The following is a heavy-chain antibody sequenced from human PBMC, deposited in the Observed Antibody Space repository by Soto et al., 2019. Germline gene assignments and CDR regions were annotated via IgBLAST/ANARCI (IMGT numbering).Heavy chain of an antibody. CDR2: IYYSGST. Sequence: SETLSLTCTVSGASISSGDYSCSWIRQPPGEGLEWIGYIYYSGSTYYNPSLKSRVTIPVDTSKTASYLKRSFVTAADTAVYYCAISPLYSSGCVGYFFSSGLDVGGKGTTVTV. CDR1: GASISSGDYS. J-gene: IGHJ6*04. D-gene: IGHD6-19*01. V-gene: IGHV4-30-4*01. CDR3: AISPLYSSGCVGYFFSSGLDV.